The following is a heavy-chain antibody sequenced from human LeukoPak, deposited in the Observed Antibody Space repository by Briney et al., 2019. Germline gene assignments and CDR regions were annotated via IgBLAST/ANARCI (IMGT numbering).Heavy chain of an antibody. D-gene: IGHD2-15*01. CDR3: ARQSLGVAHLDY. V-gene: IGHV4-39*01. Sequence: PSETLSLTCTVSGGSISSSSYYWGWIRQPPGKGLEWIGSIYYSGSTYYNPSLKSRVTISVDTSKNQFSLKLSSVTAADTAVYYCARQSLGVAHLDYWGQGTMVTVSS. CDR2: IYYSGST. CDR1: GGSISSSSYY. J-gene: IGHJ4*02.